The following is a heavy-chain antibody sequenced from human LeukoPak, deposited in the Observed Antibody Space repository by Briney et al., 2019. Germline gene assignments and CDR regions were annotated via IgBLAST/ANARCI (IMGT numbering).Heavy chain of an antibody. CDR3: ARDGVAGGETGAFDI. CDR2: IYHSGST. Sequence: SQTLSLTCAVFGGSISSGGYSWSWIRQPPGKGLEWIGYIYHSGSTYYNPSLKSRVTISVDRSKNQFSLKLSSVTAADTAVYYCARDGVAGGETGAFDIWGQGTMVTVSS. D-gene: IGHD2-15*01. CDR1: GGSISSGGYS. V-gene: IGHV4-30-2*01. J-gene: IGHJ3*02.